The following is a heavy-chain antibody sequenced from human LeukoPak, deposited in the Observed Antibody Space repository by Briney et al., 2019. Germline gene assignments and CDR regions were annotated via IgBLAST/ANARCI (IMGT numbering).Heavy chain of an antibody. CDR1: GGSISSSSYY. Sequence: SETLSLTCTVSGGSISSSSYYWSWIRQPAGKGLEWTGRINTSGSTNYNPSLKSRVTLSLDTSKNQFSLKLSSVTAADTAVYYCARDDSGSYYVNWFDPWGQGTLVTVSS. V-gene: IGHV4-61*02. CDR2: INTSGST. J-gene: IGHJ5*02. CDR3: ARDDSGSYYVNWFDP. D-gene: IGHD3-10*01.